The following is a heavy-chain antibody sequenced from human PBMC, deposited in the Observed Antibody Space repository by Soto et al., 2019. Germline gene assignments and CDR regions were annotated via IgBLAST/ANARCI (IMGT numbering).Heavy chain of an antibody. Sequence: GGSLRHSCAASGFTFSSYGMHWVRQAPGKGQEWVAVIWYDGSNKYYADSVKGRFTISRDNSKNTLYLQMNSLRAEDTAVYYCARDGMPAAMFPYYYYYYMDVWGKGTTVTAP. D-gene: IGHD2-2*01. CDR3: ARDGMPAAMFPYYYYYYMDV. CDR2: IWYDGSNK. CDR1: GFTFSSYG. V-gene: IGHV3-33*01. J-gene: IGHJ6*03.